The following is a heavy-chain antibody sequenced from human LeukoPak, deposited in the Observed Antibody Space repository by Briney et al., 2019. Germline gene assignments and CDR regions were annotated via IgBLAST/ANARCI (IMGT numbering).Heavy chain of an antibody. V-gene: IGHV1-2*02. D-gene: IGHD6-25*01. CDR3: ARGSSDYYYYMDV. Sequence: ASVKVSCKASGYTFTGYYMHWVRQAPGQGLEWVGWINPNSGGTNYAQKFQGRVTMTRDTSISTAYMELSRLRSDDTAVYYCARGSSDYYYYMDVWGKGTTVTISS. J-gene: IGHJ6*03. CDR2: INPNSGGT. CDR1: GYTFTGYY.